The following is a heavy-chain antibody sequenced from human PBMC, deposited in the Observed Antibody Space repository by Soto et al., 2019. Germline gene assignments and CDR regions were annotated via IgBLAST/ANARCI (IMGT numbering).Heavy chain of an antibody. D-gene: IGHD4-17*01. CDR2: IWYDGSKK. V-gene: IGHV3-33*01. J-gene: IGHJ3*02. Sequence: QVQLVESGGGVVQPGTSLRLSCEASGFTFSGFGMHWVRKAPGKGLEWVAVIWYDGSKKYYADCVKGRFTISRDNSKNALYLQMNSLRAEDTAVYYCARGRRGSYGSNSAHFDIWGQGTLVTVSS. CDR1: GFTFSGFG. CDR3: ARGRRGSYGSNSAHFDI.